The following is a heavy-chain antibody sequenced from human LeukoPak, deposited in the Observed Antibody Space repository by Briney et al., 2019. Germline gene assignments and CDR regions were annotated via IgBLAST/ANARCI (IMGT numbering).Heavy chain of an antibody. Sequence: SETLSLTCTVSGCSVSSCSYYWSWLRQPPGKGLEWVRYIYYSGSTNYNPSLKSRATTSADASTTQISLKLSSVTAADTAVYYCAGALAYCGGSCYTLFDYWGQGTLVTVSS. D-gene: IGHD2-21*02. J-gene: IGHJ4*02. V-gene: IGHV4-61*01. CDR1: GCSVSSCSYY. CDR3: AGALAYCGGSCYTLFDY. CDR2: IYYSGST.